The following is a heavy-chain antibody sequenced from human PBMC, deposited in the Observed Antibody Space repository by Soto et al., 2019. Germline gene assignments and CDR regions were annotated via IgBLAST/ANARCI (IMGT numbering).Heavy chain of an antibody. V-gene: IGHV4-30-2*01. D-gene: IGHD6-19*01. CDR2: IYHSGST. J-gene: IGHJ4*02. Sequence: PSETLSLTCAVSGGSISSGGYSWSWIRQPPGKGLEWIGYIYHSGSTYYNPSLKSRVTISVDRSKNQFSLKLSSVTAADTAVYYCASPGAVADSTDYWGQGTLVTVSS. CDR1: GGSISSGGYS. CDR3: ASPGAVADSTDY.